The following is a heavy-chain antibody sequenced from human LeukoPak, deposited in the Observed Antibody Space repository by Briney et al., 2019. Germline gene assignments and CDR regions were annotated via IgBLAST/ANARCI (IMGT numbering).Heavy chain of an antibody. Sequence: SETLSLXCTVSGGSISSYYWSWIRQPAGKGLEWIGRIYTRGSTNYNPSLKSRVTMSADMSKTQFSLKLSSVTAADAAVYYCAGEGHYYDSTGYYYGGEDYWGQGTLVTVSS. J-gene: IGHJ4*02. CDR3: AGEGHYYDSTGYYYGGEDY. D-gene: IGHD3-22*01. V-gene: IGHV4-4*07. CDR1: GGSISSYY. CDR2: IYTRGST.